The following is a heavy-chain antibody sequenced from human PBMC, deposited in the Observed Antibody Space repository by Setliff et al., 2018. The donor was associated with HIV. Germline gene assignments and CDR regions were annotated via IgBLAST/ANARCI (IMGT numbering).Heavy chain of an antibody. CDR1: GGSFSGYY. D-gene: IGHD3-22*01. V-gene: IGHV4-34*01. Sequence: TLSLTCAVYGGSFSGYYRSWIRQPPGKGLEWIGEINHSGSTNYNPSLKSRVTISVDTSKNQFSLKLSSVTAADTAVYYCARNPAIPFYDSSGYYYRYYYYYMDVWGKGTTVTVSS. CDR2: INHSGST. CDR3: ARNPAIPFYDSSGYYYRYYYYYMDV. J-gene: IGHJ6*03.